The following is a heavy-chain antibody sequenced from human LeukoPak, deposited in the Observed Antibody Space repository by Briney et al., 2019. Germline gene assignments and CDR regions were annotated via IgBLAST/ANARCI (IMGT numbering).Heavy chain of an antibody. J-gene: IGHJ4*02. CDR2: LVHDARS. Sequence: GGSLRLSCAASGFPFSSYGMHWVRQAPGKGLEWVARLVHDARSDYANSVKGRFSISRDDSKNTLFLDMSNLRVEDTALYYCARDLSAAFDFWGQGVLVTVSS. CDR1: GFPFSSYG. D-gene: IGHD6-19*01. V-gene: IGHV3-33*01. CDR3: ARDLSAAFDF.